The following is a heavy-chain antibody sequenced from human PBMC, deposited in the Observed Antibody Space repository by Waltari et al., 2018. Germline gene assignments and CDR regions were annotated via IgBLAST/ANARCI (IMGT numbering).Heavy chain of an antibody. CDR2: IYYSGST. V-gene: IGHV4-39*01. CDR1: GGSISSSSYY. J-gene: IGHJ4*02. D-gene: IGHD5-12*01. CDR3: ASGPRWLQPFDY. Sequence: QLQLQESGPGLVKPSETLSLTCTVSGGSISSSSYYWGWIRQPPGKGLEWIGSIYYSGSTYYNPSLKSRVTISVDTSKNQFSLKLSSVTAADTAVYYCASGPRWLQPFDYWGQGTLVTVSS.